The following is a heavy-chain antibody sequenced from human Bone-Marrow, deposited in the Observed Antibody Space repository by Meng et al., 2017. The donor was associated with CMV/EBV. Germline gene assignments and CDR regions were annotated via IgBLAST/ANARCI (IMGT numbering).Heavy chain of an antibody. Sequence: GESLKISCAASGFTFSSYWMSWVRQAPGKGLEWVANIKQDGSEKYHVDSVKGRFTISRDNAKNSLYLQMNSLRAEDTAVYYCARDPVEMATIDYYYYGMDVWGQGTTVTVSS. CDR2: IKQDGSEK. J-gene: IGHJ6*02. D-gene: IGHD5-24*01. V-gene: IGHV3-7*01. CDR3: ARDPVEMATIDYYYYGMDV. CDR1: GFTFSSYW.